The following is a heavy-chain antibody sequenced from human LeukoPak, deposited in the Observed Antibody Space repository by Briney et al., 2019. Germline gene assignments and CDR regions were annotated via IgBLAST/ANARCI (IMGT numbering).Heavy chain of an antibody. Sequence: SETLSLTCAVYGGSFSGYYWSLIHQPPGKGLEWIGEINHSGSTNYNPSLKSRVTISVDTSKNQFSLKLSSVTAADTAVYYCATKDYWGQGTLVTVSS. CDR1: GGSFSGYY. J-gene: IGHJ4*02. CDR3: ATKDY. V-gene: IGHV4-34*01. CDR2: INHSGST.